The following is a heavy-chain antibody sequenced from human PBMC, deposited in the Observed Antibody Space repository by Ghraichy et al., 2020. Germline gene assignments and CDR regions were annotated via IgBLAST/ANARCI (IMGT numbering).Heavy chain of an antibody. Sequence: SETLSLTCAVYGGSFSGYYGSWIRQLPGKGLEWIGEINHSGSTNYNPSLKSRVTISVDTSKNQFSLKLSSVTAADTAVYYCARVITGSRKRIDYWGQGTLVTVSS. D-gene: IGHD1-14*01. CDR1: GGSFSGYY. V-gene: IGHV4-34*01. CDR2: INHSGST. J-gene: IGHJ4*02. CDR3: ARVITGSRKRIDY.